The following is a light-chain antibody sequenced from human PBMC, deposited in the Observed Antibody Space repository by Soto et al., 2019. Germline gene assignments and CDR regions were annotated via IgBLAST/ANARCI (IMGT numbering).Light chain of an antibody. J-gene: IGLJ1*01. Sequence: QSVLTQPASVSGSPGQSITISCAGTSSGVGAYNYVSWYQHHPGKAPKLMIYDVNNRPSGDSNRFSGSKSGNTASLTISGLQAEDEADYYCSSWTSGATYAFGSGTKLTVL. CDR3: SSWTSGATYA. CDR1: SSGVGAYNY. V-gene: IGLV2-14*03. CDR2: DVN.